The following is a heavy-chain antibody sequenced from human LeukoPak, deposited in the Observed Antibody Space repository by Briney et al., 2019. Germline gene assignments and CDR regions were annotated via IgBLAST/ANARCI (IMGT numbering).Heavy chain of an antibody. Sequence: GGALRLSCAASGFTFSYYYMSWIRQAPGKGLEWVSYISSSGSTIYYADSVKGRFTISRDNSNNTLYLQMNSLRAENTALYYCARTPQKYCSSTTCYPDYWGQGTLVTVSS. V-gene: IGHV3-11*01. CDR1: GFTFSYYY. CDR3: ARTPQKYCSSTTCYPDY. CDR2: ISSSGSTI. D-gene: IGHD2-2*01. J-gene: IGHJ4*02.